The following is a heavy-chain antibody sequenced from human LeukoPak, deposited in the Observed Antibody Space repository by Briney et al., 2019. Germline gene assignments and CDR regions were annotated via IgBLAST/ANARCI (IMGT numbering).Heavy chain of an antibody. J-gene: IGHJ5*02. V-gene: IGHV3-23*01. CDR1: GFTFSSYS. Sequence: GGSLRLSCAASGFTFSSYSMNWVRQAPGKGLEWVSTVSGSGLSTYSADSVKGRFTISRDNSKNTLSLQMNSLRAEDTAGYYCAKDRISVAAAYNWFDPWGQGTLVTVSS. D-gene: IGHD6-19*01. CDR3: AKDRISVAAAYNWFDP. CDR2: VSGSGLST.